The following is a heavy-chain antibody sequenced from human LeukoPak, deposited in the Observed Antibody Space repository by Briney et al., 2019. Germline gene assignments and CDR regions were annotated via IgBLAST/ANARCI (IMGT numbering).Heavy chain of an antibody. CDR1: GGTFRSYA. CDR3: ARDADSGYLRLPVY. V-gene: IGHV1-69*05. J-gene: IGHJ4*02. CDR2: IIPIFCTA. Sequence: SVKVSCKASGGTFRSYAISWVRQAPGKGLEWMGGIIPIFCTANYAQKFQGRVTLTTDESTSTAYMELSSLRSEDTAVYYCARDADSGYLRLPVYWGQGTLVSVSS. D-gene: IGHD5-12*01.